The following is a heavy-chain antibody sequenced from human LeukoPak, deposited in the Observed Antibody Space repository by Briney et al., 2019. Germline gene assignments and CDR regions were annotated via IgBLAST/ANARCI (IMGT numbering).Heavy chain of an antibody. D-gene: IGHD6-6*01. CDR3: ARDTSIAAPYYYYYGMDV. J-gene: IGHJ6*02. Sequence: ASVKVSCKASGYTFTSYGISWVRQAPGQGLEWMRWISAYNGNTNYAQKLQGRVTMTTDTSTSTAYMELRSLRSDDTAVYYCARDTSIAAPYYYYYGMDVWGQGTTVTVSS. V-gene: IGHV1-18*01. CDR2: ISAYNGNT. CDR1: GYTFTSYG.